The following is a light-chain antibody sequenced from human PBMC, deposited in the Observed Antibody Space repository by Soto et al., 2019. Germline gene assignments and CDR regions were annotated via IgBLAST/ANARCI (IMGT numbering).Light chain of an antibody. CDR3: MQNIQVPYS. V-gene: IGKV2D-29*01. Sequence: EIVMTQTPLSLSVTPGQPASISCKSSQSLLNPYGKTHLYWYLQKAGQPPQVLMYEVSNRFSGVPERFSGSGSGTDFTLKISRVEAEDVGVYYCMQNIQVPYSFGQGTKLEIK. CDR2: EVS. J-gene: IGKJ2*03. CDR1: QSLLNPYGKTH.